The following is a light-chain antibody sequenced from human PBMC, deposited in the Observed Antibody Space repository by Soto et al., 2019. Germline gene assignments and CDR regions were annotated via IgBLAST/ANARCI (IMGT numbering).Light chain of an antibody. Sequence: QSALTQPASVSGSPGQSITISCTGTSSDVGGYNYVSWYQQHPGKAPQLIIYDVSSRPPGVSNRFSGSKSGNTASLTISGLQTEDEADYYCGSYTSSGTLYVFGTGTKVTVL. CDR1: SSDVGGYNY. CDR3: GSYTSSGTLYV. V-gene: IGLV2-14*01. CDR2: DVS. J-gene: IGLJ1*01.